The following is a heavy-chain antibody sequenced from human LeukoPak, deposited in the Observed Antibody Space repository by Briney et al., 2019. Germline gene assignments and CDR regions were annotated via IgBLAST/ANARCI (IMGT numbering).Heavy chain of an antibody. CDR1: GGSFSGYY. V-gene: IGHV4-34*01. J-gene: IGHJ4*02. CDR2: INHSGST. D-gene: IGHD3-3*01. Sequence: SETLSLTCAVYGGSFSGYYWSWIRQPPGKGLEWIGEINHSGSTNYNPSLKSRVTISVDTSKNQFSLKLSSVTAADTAVYYCAREGYYDFWSGYYKKLGFDYWGQGTLVTVSS. CDR3: AREGYYDFWSGYYKKLGFDY.